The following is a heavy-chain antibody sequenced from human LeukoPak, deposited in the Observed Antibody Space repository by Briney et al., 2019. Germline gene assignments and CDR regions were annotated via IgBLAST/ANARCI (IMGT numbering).Heavy chain of an antibody. Sequence: ASVRVSCKASGYTFTSYGISWVRQAPGQGLEWMGWISAYNGNTNYTQKLQGRVTMTTDTSTSTAYMELRSLRSDDTAVYYCARSSGRSSSSPVYYYYYMDVWGKGTTVTVSS. V-gene: IGHV1-18*01. CDR2: ISAYNGNT. D-gene: IGHD6-6*01. CDR1: GYTFTSYG. CDR3: ARSSGRSSSSPVYYYYYMDV. J-gene: IGHJ6*03.